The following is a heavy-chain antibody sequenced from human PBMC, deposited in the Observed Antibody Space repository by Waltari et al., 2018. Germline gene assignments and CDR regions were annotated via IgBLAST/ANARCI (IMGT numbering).Heavy chain of an antibody. CDR3: ARVRRGYSYGYSAFDI. Sequence: QVQLVQSGAEVKKPGSSVKVSCKASGGTFSSYAISWVRQAPGQGLEWMGGIIPIFGTANDAEKCQGRVTSTADESTSTAYMELSSLRSEDTAVYYCARVRRGYSYGYSAFDIWGQGTMVTVSS. CDR2: IIPIFGTA. D-gene: IGHD5-18*01. J-gene: IGHJ3*02. CDR1: GGTFSSYA. V-gene: IGHV1-69*01.